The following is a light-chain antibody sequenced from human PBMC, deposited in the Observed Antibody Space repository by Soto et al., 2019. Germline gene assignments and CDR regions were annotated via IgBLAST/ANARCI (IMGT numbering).Light chain of an antibody. Sequence: EIVLTQSPGTLSLSPGERATLSCRAGQSFSSSYLAWYQQKPGQAPRLLIYGASSMATGIPDRFSGSGSVSDSTLTISRLEPEDCAVDYCQHHCSSTFSVGPGTIVYIK. CDR1: QSFSSSY. CDR2: GAS. J-gene: IGKJ3*01. CDR3: QHHCSSTFS. V-gene: IGKV3-20*01.